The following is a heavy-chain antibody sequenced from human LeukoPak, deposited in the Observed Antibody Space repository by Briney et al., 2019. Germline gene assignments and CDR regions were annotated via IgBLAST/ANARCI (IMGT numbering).Heavy chain of an antibody. CDR3: ARVVAGTPRSDY. Sequence: PSGTLSLTCAVSGGSISSNWWSWVRQSPGKGLEWIGEIFHSGSTNYNPSLKSRVTISVDTSKNQFSLKLSSVTAADTAVYYCARVVAGTPRSDYWGQGTLVTVSS. J-gene: IGHJ4*02. V-gene: IGHV4-4*02. D-gene: IGHD6-19*01. CDR2: IFHSGST. CDR1: GGSISSNW.